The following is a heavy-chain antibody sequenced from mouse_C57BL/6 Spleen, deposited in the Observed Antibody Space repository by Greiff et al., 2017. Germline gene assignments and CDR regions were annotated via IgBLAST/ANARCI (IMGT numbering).Heavy chain of an antibody. D-gene: IGHD2-3*01. Sequence: QVHVKQPGAELVRPGSSVKLSCKASGYTFTSYWMHWVKQRPIQGLEWIGNIDPSDSETHYNQKFKDKATLTVDKSSSTAYMQLSSLTSEDSAVYYCARDWAPYDYFDYWGQGTTLTVSS. V-gene: IGHV1-52*01. J-gene: IGHJ2*01. CDR2: IDPSDSET. CDR3: ARDWAPYDYFDY. CDR1: GYTFTSYW.